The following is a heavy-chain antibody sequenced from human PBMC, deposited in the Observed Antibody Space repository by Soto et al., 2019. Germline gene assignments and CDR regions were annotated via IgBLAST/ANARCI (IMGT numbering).Heavy chain of an antibody. J-gene: IGHJ4*02. D-gene: IGHD6-19*01. CDR1: GFTFSSYG. V-gene: IGHV3-30*18. CDR3: AKDRGIAVAADY. CDR2: ISYDGSNK. Sequence: QVKLVESGGGVVQPGRSLRLSCAASGFTFSSYGMHWVRQAPGKGLEWVAVISYDGSNKYYADSVKGRFTISRDNSKNTLYLQMNSLRAEDTAVYYCAKDRGIAVAADYWGQGTLVTVSS.